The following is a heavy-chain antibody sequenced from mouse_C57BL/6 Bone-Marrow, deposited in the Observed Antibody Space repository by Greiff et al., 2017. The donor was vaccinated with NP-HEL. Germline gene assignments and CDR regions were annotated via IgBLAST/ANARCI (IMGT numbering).Heavy chain of an antibody. J-gene: IGHJ4*01. CDR1: GYTFTSYW. CDR3: ARSYPFDGNYPYYYAMDY. V-gene: IGHV1-64*01. Sequence: QVQLQQPGAELVKPGASVKLSCKASGYTFTSYWMHWVKQRPGQGLEWIGMIHPNSGSTNYNEKFKSKATLTVDKSSSTAYMQLSSLTSEDSAVYYCARSYPFDGNYPYYYAMDYWGQGTSVTVSS. D-gene: IGHD2-1*01. CDR2: IHPNSGST.